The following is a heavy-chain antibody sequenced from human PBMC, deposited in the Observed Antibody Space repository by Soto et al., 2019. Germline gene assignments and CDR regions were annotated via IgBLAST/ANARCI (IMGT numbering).Heavy chain of an antibody. J-gene: IGHJ6*02. Sequence: GGSLRLSCSASGFTFSSYAMHWVRQAPGKGLEYVSAISSNGGSTYYADSVKGRFTISRDNSKNTLYLQMSSLRAEDTAVYYCVKEWYSSSWYYYYGMDVWGQGTTVTVSS. D-gene: IGHD6-13*01. CDR1: GFTFSSYA. V-gene: IGHV3-64D*06. CDR3: VKEWYSSSWYYYYGMDV. CDR2: ISSNGGST.